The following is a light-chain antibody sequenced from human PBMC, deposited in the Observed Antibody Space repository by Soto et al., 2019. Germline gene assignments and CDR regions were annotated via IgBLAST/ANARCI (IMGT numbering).Light chain of an antibody. J-gene: IGKJ2*01. CDR3: QESYSTPNT. CDR2: TAS. CDR1: QSISIY. Sequence: DIQMTQSPSSLSASVGDRVTITCRASQSISIYLNWYQQKPGKAPKLLIYTASSLQSGVPSRFRGSGSGTDFTLTISSLQPEDFATYYCQESYSTPNTFGQGTKLEIK. V-gene: IGKV1-39*01.